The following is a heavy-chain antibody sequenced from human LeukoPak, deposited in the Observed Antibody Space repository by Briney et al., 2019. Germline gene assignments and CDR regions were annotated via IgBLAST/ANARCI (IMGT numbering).Heavy chain of an antibody. D-gene: IGHD6-13*01. V-gene: IGHV1-2*06. CDR3: ARALAAAAGPRD. CDR1: GYTFTGYF. CDR2: INPNSGGT. J-gene: IGHJ4*02. Sequence: ASVKVSCKASGYTFTGYFMHWVRQAPGQGLEWMGRINPNSGGTNYAQKFQGRVTMTRDTSISTAYMELSRLRSDDTAVYYCARALAAAAGPRDWGQGTLVTVSS.